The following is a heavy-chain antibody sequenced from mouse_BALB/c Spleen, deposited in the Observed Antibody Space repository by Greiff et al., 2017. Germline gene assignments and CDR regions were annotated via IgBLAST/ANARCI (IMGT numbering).Heavy chain of an antibody. CDR2: IYPGNSDT. J-gene: IGHJ4*01. Sequence: VQLQQSGTVLARPGASVKMSCKASGYSFTSYWMHWVKQRPGQGLEWIGAIYPGNSDTSYNQKFKGKAKLTAVTSASTAYMELSSLTNEDSAVYYCTRGKGYGNYDVGGAMDYWGQGTSVTVSS. V-gene: IGHV1-5*01. CDR3: TRGKGYGNYDVGGAMDY. D-gene: IGHD2-10*02. CDR1: GYSFTSYW.